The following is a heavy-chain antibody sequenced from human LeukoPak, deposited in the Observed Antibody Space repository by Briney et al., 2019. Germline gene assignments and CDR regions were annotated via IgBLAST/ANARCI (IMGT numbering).Heavy chain of an antibody. CDR3: ARIGVDAFDI. Sequence: GGSLRLSCAASGFTFRSYGMHWVRQAPGKGLEWVAFIRYDGNNKYYGDSVKGRFTISRDNSKNTLYLQMNSLRAEDTAVYYCARIGVDAFDIWGQGTMVTVSS. D-gene: IGHD2/OR15-2a*01. CDR1: GFTFRSYG. J-gene: IGHJ3*02. CDR2: IRYDGNNK. V-gene: IGHV3-30*02.